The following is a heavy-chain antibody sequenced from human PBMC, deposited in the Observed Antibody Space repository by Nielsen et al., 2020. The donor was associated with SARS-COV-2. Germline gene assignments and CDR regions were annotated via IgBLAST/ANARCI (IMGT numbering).Heavy chain of an antibody. CDR2: IYYSGST. D-gene: IGHD6-6*01. CDR1: GGSISSYY. CDR3: ARWLLAARKRGDAFDI. Sequence: LRLSCTVSGGSISSYYWSWIRQHPGKGLEWIGYIYYSGSTYYNPSLKSRVTISVDTSKNQFSLKLSSVTAADTAVYYCARWLLAARKRGDAFDIWGQGTMVTVSS. V-gene: IGHV4-31*03. J-gene: IGHJ3*02.